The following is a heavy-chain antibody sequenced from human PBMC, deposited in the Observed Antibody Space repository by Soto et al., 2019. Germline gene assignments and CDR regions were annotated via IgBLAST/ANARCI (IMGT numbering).Heavy chain of an antibody. D-gene: IGHD3-22*01. CDR2: ISYDGSNK. V-gene: IGHV3-30-3*01. J-gene: IGHJ4*02. Sequence: PGGSLRLSCAASGFTFSSYAMHWVRQAPGKGLEWVAVISYDGSNKYYADSVKGRFTISRDNSKNTLYLQMNSLRAEDTAVYYCARGHYYDSSGYYYPFDYWGQGTLVTVSS. CDR3: ARGHYYDSSGYYYPFDY. CDR1: GFTFSSYA.